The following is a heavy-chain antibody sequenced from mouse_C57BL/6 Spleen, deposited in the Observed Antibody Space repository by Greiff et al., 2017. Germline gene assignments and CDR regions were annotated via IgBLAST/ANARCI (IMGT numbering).Heavy chain of an antibody. V-gene: IGHV5-17*01. Sequence: EVMLVESGGGLVKPGGSLKLSCAASGFTFSDYGMHWVRQAPEKGLEWVAYISSGSSTIYYADTVKGRFTISRDNAKNTLFLQMTSLRSEDTAMYYCARDVWFAYWGQGTLVTVSA. J-gene: IGHJ3*01. CDR3: ARDVWFAY. CDR1: GFTFSDYG. CDR2: ISSGSSTI.